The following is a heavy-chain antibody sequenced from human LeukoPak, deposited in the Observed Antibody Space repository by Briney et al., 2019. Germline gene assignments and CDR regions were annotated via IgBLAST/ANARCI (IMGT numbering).Heavy chain of an antibody. CDR1: GFTFSEYW. D-gene: IGHD6-19*01. V-gene: IGHV3-7*01. CDR2: IKGDGSKI. CDR3: ARDGSCFDF. Sequence: GGSLRLSCGASGFTFSEYWMTWVRQAPGRGPEWVSNIKGDGSKINYVDSVKGRFTISRDNDKNSLYLQMNNLRVEDTAVYHCARDGSCFDFWGQGALVTVSS. J-gene: IGHJ4*02.